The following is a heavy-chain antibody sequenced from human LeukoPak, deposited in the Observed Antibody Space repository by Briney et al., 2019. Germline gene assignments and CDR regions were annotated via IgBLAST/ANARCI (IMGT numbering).Heavy chain of an antibody. CDR3: AVGYCSGGSCYSTFGSGKDV. D-gene: IGHD2-15*01. J-gene: IGHJ6*02. CDR1: GFTFSSYE. V-gene: IGHV3-48*03. CDR2: ISSSGSTI. Sequence: GGSLRLSCAASGFTFSSYEMNWVRQAPGKGLEWVSYISSSGSTIYYADSVKGRFTISRDNAKNSLYLQMNSLRAEDTAVYYCAVGYCSGGSCYSTFGSGKDVWGQGTTVTVSS.